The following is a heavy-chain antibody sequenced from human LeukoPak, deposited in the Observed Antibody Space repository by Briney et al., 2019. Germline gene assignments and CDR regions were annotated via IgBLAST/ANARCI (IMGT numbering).Heavy chain of an antibody. D-gene: IGHD2-15*01. CDR1: GFTFSSYA. J-gene: IGHJ6*03. Sequence: GGSLRLSCAASGFTFSSYAMSWVRQAPGKGLEWVSAISGSGGSTYYADSVKGRFTISRDNSKNTLYLQMNSLRAEDTAVYYCAKNGDRGAYCTGGTCYPYFYYYMDVWGKGTTVTI. CDR3: AKNGDRGAYCTGGTCYPYFYYYMDV. V-gene: IGHV3-23*01. CDR2: ISGSGGST.